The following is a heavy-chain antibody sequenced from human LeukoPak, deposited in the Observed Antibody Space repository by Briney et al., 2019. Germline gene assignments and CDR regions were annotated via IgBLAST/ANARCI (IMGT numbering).Heavy chain of an antibody. V-gene: IGHV3-23*01. CDR2: ISVSDGST. CDR1: GFTFSSYA. J-gene: IGHJ5*02. D-gene: IGHD2-15*01. Sequence: PGGSLRLSCAASGFTFSSYAMSWVRQAPGKGLEWVSAISVSDGSTYYADSVKGRFTISRDNSKNTLYLQMNSLRAEDTAVYYCAKDFVVVVAATDWFGPWGQGTLVTVSS. CDR3: AKDFVVVVAATDWFGP.